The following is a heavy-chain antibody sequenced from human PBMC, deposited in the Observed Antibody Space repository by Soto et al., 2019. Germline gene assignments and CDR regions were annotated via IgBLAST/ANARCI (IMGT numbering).Heavy chain of an antibody. CDR1: GYTFTSYY. CDR3: ARTARRSVRGCYYGMDV. D-gene: IGHD6-6*01. Sequence: QVQLVQSGAEVKKPGASVKVSCKASGYTFTSYYMHWVRQAPGQGLEWMGIINPSGGSTSYAQKFQGRVTMTRDTSTSTVYMELSSLRSEDTAVYYCARTARRSVRGCYYGMDVWGQGTTVTVSS. CDR2: INPSGGST. J-gene: IGHJ6*02. V-gene: IGHV1-46*01.